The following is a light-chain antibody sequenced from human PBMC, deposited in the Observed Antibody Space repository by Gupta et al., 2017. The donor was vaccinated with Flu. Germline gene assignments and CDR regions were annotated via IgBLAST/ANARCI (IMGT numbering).Light chain of an antibody. CDR3: MLATYWPPYT. J-gene: IGKJ2*01. Sequence: DVVLTQSPLSLPVTLGQPASISCRSSQSLVHSEGDTFLTWFQQRPGQSPRRLIYKVSNRDSGVPDRFSGSGSGTDFTLKISRVEAEDVGVYYCMLATYWPPYTFAHGVKLEIK. CDR2: KVS. CDR1: QSLVHSEGDTF. V-gene: IGKV2-30*02.